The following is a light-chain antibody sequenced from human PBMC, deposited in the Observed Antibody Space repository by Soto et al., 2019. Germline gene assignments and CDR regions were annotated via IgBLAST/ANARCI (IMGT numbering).Light chain of an antibody. Sequence: EIVMTQSPDTLSVSPGERATLSSRASQTVDTDLAWYQQRPGQAPRLLIFSASRRATGTPARFSGSGSGTEFTLTINSLQSEDFAVYYCQQSNTWRTFGQGTKVEV. CDR1: QTVDTD. CDR2: SAS. V-gene: IGKV3-15*01. J-gene: IGKJ1*01. CDR3: QQSNTWRT.